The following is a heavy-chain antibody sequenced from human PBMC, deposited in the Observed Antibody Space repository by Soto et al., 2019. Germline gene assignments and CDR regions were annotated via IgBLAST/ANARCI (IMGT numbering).Heavy chain of an antibody. V-gene: IGHV5-51*01. Sequence: GESLKISCKGSGYSFTSYWIGWVRQMPGKGLEWMGIIYPGDSDTRYSPSFQGQVTISADKSISTAYLQWSSLKASDTAMYYCASSRDFWSGYLAFDYWGQGTLVTVSS. CDR3: ASSRDFWSGYLAFDY. CDR2: IYPGDSDT. D-gene: IGHD3-3*01. J-gene: IGHJ4*02. CDR1: GYSFTSYW.